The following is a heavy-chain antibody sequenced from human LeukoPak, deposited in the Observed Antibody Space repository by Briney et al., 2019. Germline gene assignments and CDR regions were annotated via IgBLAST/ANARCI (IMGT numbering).Heavy chain of an antibody. CDR3: ARETDGSGSYRYYYYYYGMDV. CDR1: GFTFSSYA. CDR2: ISYDGSNK. Sequence: GGSLTLSCAASGFTFSSYAMHWVRQAPGKGLEWVAVISYDGSNKYYADSVKGRFTISRDNSKDTLYLQMNSLRAEDTAVYYCARETDGSGSYRYYYYYYGMDVWGQGTTVTVSS. D-gene: IGHD3-10*01. J-gene: IGHJ6*02. V-gene: IGHV3-30-3*01.